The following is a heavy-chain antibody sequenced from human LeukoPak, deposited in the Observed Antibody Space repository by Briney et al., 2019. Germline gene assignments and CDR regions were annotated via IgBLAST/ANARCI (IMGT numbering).Heavy chain of an antibody. CDR2: ISGSGGST. D-gene: IGHD6-6*01. Sequence: GGSLRLSCAASGFTFSSYAMSWVRQAPGKGLEWVSAISGSGGSTYYADSVKGRSTISRDNSKNTLYLQMDSLKPEDTAVYYCANLARPLDYWGQGALVTVSS. V-gene: IGHV3-23*01. CDR3: ANLARPLDY. CDR1: GFTFSSYA. J-gene: IGHJ4*02.